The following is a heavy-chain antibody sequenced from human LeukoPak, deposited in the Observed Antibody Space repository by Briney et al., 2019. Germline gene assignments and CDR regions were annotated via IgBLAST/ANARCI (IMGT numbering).Heavy chain of an antibody. Sequence: ASVKVSCKASGYTFTSYDINWVRQATGQGLEWMGWMNPNSGNTGYAQKFQGRVTMTRNTSISTAYRELSSLRSEDTAVYYCARVMDYDFWSPGGYWGQGTLVTVSS. CDR1: GYTFTSYD. D-gene: IGHD3-3*01. CDR3: ARVMDYDFWSPGGY. J-gene: IGHJ4*02. V-gene: IGHV1-8*01. CDR2: MNPNSGNT.